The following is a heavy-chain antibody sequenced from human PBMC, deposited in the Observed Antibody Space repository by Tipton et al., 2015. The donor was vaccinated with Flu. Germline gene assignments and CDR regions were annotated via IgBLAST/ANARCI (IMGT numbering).Heavy chain of an antibody. J-gene: IGHJ4*02. CDR2: INQDGSDK. CDR3: ARDLGVISGLDY. Sequence: AVSGFTFNSYRMNWVRQAPGKGLEWVASINQDGSDKYYVDSVKGRFTISRDNAKNSLYLQMNSLRAEDTAIYYCARDLGVISGLDYWGQGTLVTVSS. CDR1: GFTFNSYR. D-gene: IGHD2-15*01. V-gene: IGHV3-7*01.